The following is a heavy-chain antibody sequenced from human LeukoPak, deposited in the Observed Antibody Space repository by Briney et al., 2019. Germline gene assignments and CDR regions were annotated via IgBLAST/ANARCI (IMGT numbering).Heavy chain of an antibody. D-gene: IGHD5-18*01. J-gene: IGHJ4*02. CDR1: GFTFSSYA. CDR2: ISGSGGST. V-gene: IGHV3-23*01. CDR3: AKDKRGIQLCRTSLQYYFDY. Sequence: GGSLRLSCAASGFTFSSYAMSWVRQAPGKGLEWVSAISGSGGSTYYADSVKGRFTISRDNSKNTLYLQMNSLRAEDTAVYYCAKDKRGIQLCRTSLQYYFDYWGQGTLVTVSS.